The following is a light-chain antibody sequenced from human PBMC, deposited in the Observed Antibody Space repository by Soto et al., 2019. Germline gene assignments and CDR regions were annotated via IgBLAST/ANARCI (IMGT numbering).Light chain of an antibody. J-gene: IGKJ2*01. CDR3: QQYHYYFT. CDR2: GAF. Sequence: EIVMTQSPATLSVSPGERATLFCRASQSISSSLAWYQQKPGQAPRLLIYGAFTRATGIPARFSGSGSGTEFTLTISSLQSEDFATYYCQQYHYYFTFGQGTKLEIK. CDR1: QSISSS. V-gene: IGKV3-15*01.